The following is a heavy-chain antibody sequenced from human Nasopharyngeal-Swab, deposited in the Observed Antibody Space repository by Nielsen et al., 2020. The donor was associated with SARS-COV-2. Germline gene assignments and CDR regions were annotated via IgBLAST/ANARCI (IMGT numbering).Heavy chain of an antibody. Sequence: GGSLRLSCDASGFSFGTSWMSWVRQAPGKGLEWVANIRQDGSERHYVDSVKGRFSISRDNAKNSLYLQMNSLRVEDTAVYYCARPSRGQFDYWGQGTLVTVSS. V-gene: IGHV3-7*01. CDR1: GFSFGTSW. CDR3: ARPSRGQFDY. CDR2: IRQDGSER. J-gene: IGHJ4*02.